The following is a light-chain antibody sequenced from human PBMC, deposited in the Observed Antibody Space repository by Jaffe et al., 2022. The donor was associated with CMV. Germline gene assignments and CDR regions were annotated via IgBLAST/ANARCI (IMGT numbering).Light chain of an antibody. CDR1: QSVNIY. CDR3: QQYNNWPPWT. Sequence: EIVLTQSPVTLSLSPGERATLSCWASQSVNIYLAWYQQKPGQAPRLLIYEASKRGTGIPARFSGSGSGTDFSLTISSLEPEDFAVYYCQQYNNWPPWTFGQGTRVEIK. J-gene: IGKJ1*01. CDR2: EAS. V-gene: IGKV3-11*01.